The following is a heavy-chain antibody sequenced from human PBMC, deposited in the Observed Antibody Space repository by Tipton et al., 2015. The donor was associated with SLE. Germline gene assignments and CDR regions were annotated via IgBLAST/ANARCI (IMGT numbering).Heavy chain of an antibody. Sequence: SLRLSCAASGFTFSDYYMSWIRQAPGKGLEWVSYISSSGSTIYYADSVKGRFTISRDNAKNSLYLQMNSLRAEDTAVYYCVRSGSYPFYYYYMDVWGKGTTVTVSS. V-gene: IGHV3-11*01. CDR1: GFTFSDYY. CDR3: VRSGSYPFYYYYMDV. CDR2: ISSSGSTI. J-gene: IGHJ6*03. D-gene: IGHD1-26*01.